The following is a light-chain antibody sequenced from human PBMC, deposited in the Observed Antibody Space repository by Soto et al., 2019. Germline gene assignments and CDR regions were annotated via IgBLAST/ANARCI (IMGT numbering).Light chain of an antibody. CDR3: QKYNSNPLI. V-gene: IGKV1-39*01. J-gene: IGKJ4*01. Sequence: DIHMTWSPSSLSASVGDTVTITCRARQNIDMYLNWNQQTHGTAPRVLISGAYNLQSGVQSRSRGSGSGTDLTITISSLQSEDFASYYCQKYNSNPLIFGGGTKV. CDR2: GAY. CDR1: QNIDMY.